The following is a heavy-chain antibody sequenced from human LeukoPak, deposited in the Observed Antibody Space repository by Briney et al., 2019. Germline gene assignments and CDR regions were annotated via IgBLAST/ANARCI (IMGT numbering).Heavy chain of an antibody. V-gene: IGHV3-23*01. CDR1: GFTFSSCA. Sequence: GGSLRLSCAASGFTFSSCAMSWVRQAPGKGLEWVSGISASGGTTYYADSVKGRFTISRDNSKNTLVLQLNSLRAEDTAVYYCASRFYGSGSYSDWGQGTLVTVSS. D-gene: IGHD3-10*01. J-gene: IGHJ4*02. CDR2: ISASGGTT. CDR3: ASRFYGSGSYSD.